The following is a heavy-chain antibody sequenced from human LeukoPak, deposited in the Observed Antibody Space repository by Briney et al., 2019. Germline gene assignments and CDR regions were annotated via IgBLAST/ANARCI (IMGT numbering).Heavy chain of an antibody. J-gene: IGHJ4*02. CDR2: INPNSGGT. Sequence: ASLKVSCKAFGYTFTDYYIHWVRQAPGQGLEWMGWINPNSGGTNYAQKFQGRVTMTRDTSISTAYMELSRLRSDDTAVYYCASMYSSGWYDDYWGQGTLVTVSS. D-gene: IGHD6-19*01. CDR3: ASMYSSGWYDDY. V-gene: IGHV1-2*02. CDR1: GYTFTDYY.